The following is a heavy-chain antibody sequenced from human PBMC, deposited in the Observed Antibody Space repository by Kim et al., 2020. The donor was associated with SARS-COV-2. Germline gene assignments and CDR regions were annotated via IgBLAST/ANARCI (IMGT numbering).Heavy chain of an antibody. CDR3: ARSLYCSSTSCFYGMDV. J-gene: IGHJ6*02. D-gene: IGHD2-2*01. V-gene: IGHV3-48*03. Sequence: SVKGRFTISRDNAKSSRSLQMNSLRAEDTAVYYCARSLYCSSTSCFYGMDVWGQGTTVTVSS.